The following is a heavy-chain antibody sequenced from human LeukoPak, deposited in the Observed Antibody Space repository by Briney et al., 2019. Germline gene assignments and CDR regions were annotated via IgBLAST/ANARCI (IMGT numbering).Heavy chain of an antibody. CDR1: GFTFSDYY. Sequence: GGSLRLSCAASGFTFSDYYMSWIRQVPGKGLEWVANIKQDGSEKYYVDSVKGRFTISRDNAKNSLYLQMNSLRAEDTAVYYCARGYGDYGYWGQGTLVTVSS. V-gene: IGHV3-7*01. J-gene: IGHJ4*02. CDR3: ARGYGDYGY. D-gene: IGHD4-17*01. CDR2: IKQDGSEK.